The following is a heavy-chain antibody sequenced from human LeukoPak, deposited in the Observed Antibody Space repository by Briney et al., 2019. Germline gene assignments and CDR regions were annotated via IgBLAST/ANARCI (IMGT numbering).Heavy chain of an antibody. Sequence: PSETLSLTCTVSGDSISSTTYYWAWIRQPPGKGLQWIGNIYHSGSAFYNPSLRGRVTISIDTSKNHFSLEATSVTAADMAVYYCARGLYDGGSWFHFDSWGQGTLVTVSS. J-gene: IGHJ4*02. CDR1: GDSISSTTYY. V-gene: IGHV4-39*02. D-gene: IGHD6-13*01. CDR2: IYHSGSA. CDR3: ARGLYDGGSWFHFDS.